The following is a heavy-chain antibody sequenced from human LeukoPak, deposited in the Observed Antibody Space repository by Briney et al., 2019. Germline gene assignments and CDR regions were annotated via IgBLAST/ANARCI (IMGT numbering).Heavy chain of an antibody. CDR3: ARIPGDYYDSSGYLVDAFDI. Sequence: ESGPVLVKPTETLTLTRTVSGFSLSNARMGVSWIRQPPGKALEWLAHIFSIDEKSYSTSLKSRLTISKDTSKSQVVLTMTNMDPVDTATYYCARIPGDYYDSSGYLVDAFDIWGQGTMVTVSS. D-gene: IGHD3-22*01. V-gene: IGHV2-26*01. J-gene: IGHJ3*02. CDR1: GFSLSNARMG. CDR2: IFSIDEK.